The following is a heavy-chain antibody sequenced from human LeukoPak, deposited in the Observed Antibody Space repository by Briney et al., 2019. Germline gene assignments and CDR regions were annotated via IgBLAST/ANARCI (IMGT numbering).Heavy chain of an antibody. CDR3: ARDGSTTDYGDFYYYYYGMDV. Sequence: ASVKVSCTTSGFTFTTHDINWVRQATGKGLEWMGCMNPGSGDTGYEQRFQGRVTMTRDTAINTAYMELSSLRSEDTAVYYCARDGSTTDYGDFYYYYYGMDVWGQGTTVTVSS. CDR1: GFTFTTHD. V-gene: IGHV1-8*01. D-gene: IGHD4-17*01. CDR2: MNPGSGDT. J-gene: IGHJ6*02.